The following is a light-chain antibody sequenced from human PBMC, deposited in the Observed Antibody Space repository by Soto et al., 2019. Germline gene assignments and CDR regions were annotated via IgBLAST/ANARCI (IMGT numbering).Light chain of an antibody. CDR2: LNSDGSH. CDR1: SGHNNYA. J-gene: IGLJ2*01. Sequence: QPVLTQSPSASASLGGSVKLTCTLSSGHNNYAIAWHQQQPDKGPRYLMKLNSDGSHSKGDGIPDRFSGSSSGAERHLTISSLQSEDEADYYCQTWGTAIHDVVFGGGTKVTVL. V-gene: IGLV4-69*02. CDR3: QTWGTAIHDVV.